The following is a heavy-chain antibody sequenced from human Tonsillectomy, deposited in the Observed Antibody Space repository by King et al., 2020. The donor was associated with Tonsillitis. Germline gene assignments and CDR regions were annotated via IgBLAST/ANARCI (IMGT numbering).Heavy chain of an antibody. Sequence: QLVQSGAEVKKPGASVKVSCKASGYTFTGYYMHWVRQAPGQGLEWMGWINPNSGGTNYAQKFQGRVTMTSITSISTAYMELSRLRTDDTAVYSCARDDRQCTNGVCYHPDPWGRGTLVTVSS. CDR3: ARDDRQCTNGVCYHPDP. CDR1: GYTFTGYY. J-gene: IGHJ5*02. CDR2: INPNSGGT. D-gene: IGHD2-8*01. V-gene: IGHV1-2*02.